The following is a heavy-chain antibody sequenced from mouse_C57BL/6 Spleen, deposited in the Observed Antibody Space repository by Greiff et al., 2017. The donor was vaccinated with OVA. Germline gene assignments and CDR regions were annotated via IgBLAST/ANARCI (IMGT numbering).Heavy chain of an antibody. CDR3: AREDYSNYGNYAMDY. D-gene: IGHD2-5*01. J-gene: IGHJ4*01. CDR1: GYTFTSYW. V-gene: IGHV1-53*01. CDR2: TNPSNGGT. Sequence: VQLQQPGTELVKPGASVKLSCKASGYTFTSYWMHWVKQRPGQGLEWIGNTNPSNGGTNYNEKFKSKATLTVDKSSSTAYMQLSSLTSEDSAVYYCAREDYSNYGNYAMDYWGQGTSVTVSS.